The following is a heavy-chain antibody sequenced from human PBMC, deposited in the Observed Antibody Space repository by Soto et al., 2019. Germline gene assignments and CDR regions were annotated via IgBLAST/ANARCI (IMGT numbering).Heavy chain of an antibody. CDR3: ARDGPSLISNYKKRRSYYYGMDV. D-gene: IGHD4-4*01. CDR2: INSDGSST. CDR1: GFTFGGYG. V-gene: IGHV3-74*01. J-gene: IGHJ6*02. Sequence: TGGSLRLSCGASGFTFGGYGMHWVRQAPGKGLVWVSRINSDGSSTSYADSVKGRFTISRDNAKNTLYLQMNSLRAEDTAVYYCARDGPSLISNYKKRRSYYYGMDVWGQGTTVTVSS.